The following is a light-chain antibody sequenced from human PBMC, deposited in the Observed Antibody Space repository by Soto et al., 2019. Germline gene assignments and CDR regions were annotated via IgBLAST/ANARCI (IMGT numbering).Light chain of an antibody. J-gene: IGLJ1*01. V-gene: IGLV2-14*03. CDR3: CSYSRSSPYV. CDR1: SSDVGAYNY. Sequence: QSALTQPASVSGSPGQSITISCTGTSSDVGAYNYVSWYQHHPGKVPRLMIFDVSNRPSGVSNRFSGSKSGNTASLTISGLKSEDEADYYCCSYSRSSPYVFGAGTQLTVL. CDR2: DVS.